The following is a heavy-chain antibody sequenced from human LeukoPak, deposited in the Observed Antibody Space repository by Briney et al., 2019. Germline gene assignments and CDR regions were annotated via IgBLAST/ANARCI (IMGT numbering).Heavy chain of an antibody. V-gene: IGHV3-30-3*01. Sequence: GGSLRLSCAASGFTFSSYAMHWVRQAPGKGLEWVAVISYDGSNKYYADSVKGRFTISRDNSKNTLYLQMNSLRAEDTAVYYCVRVLTVTFDSWGQGTLVTVSS. D-gene: IGHD4-17*01. CDR3: VRVLTVTFDS. CDR1: GFTFSSYA. J-gene: IGHJ4*02. CDR2: ISYDGSNK.